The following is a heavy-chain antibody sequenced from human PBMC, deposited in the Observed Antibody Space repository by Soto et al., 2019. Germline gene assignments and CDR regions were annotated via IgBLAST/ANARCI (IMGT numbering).Heavy chain of an antibody. V-gene: IGHV4-59*01. Sequence: SETLSLTCTVSGGSIGSYYWSWVRRPPGKGLEWIGYIDYRGTTKYNPSLRSRVTMSVDTSKSRFSLRLTSVSAADTAVYYCARDRSRVHYGMDVWGLGTTVTSP. CDR1: GGSIGSYY. J-gene: IGHJ6*02. CDR2: IDYRGTT. D-gene: IGHD3-16*02. CDR3: ARDRSRVHYGMDV.